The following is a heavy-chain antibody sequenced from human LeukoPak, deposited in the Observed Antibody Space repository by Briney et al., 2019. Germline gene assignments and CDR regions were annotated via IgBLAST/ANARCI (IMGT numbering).Heavy chain of an antibody. D-gene: IGHD5-24*01. J-gene: IGHJ1*01. CDR3: VRLGRDGYTYGAAY. V-gene: IGHV3-20*04. Sequence: PGGSLRLSCAGSGYIFDDYGMRWVRQAPGKGLEWVADINWNGGSTGYAASVKGRCTISRDNAKTALYLEMNSLRVEDTAFYYCVRLGRDGYTYGAAYWGQGALVTVSA. CDR1: GYIFDDYG. CDR2: INWNGGST.